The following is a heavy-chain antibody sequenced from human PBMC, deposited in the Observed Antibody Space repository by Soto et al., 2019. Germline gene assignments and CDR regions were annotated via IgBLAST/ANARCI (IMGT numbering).Heavy chain of an antibody. D-gene: IGHD1-26*01. CDR1: GGSISSYY. CDR2: IYYSGST. CDR3: ARDVWEHWSNYVDY. V-gene: IGHV4-59*01. Sequence: PSETLSLTCTVSGGSISSYYWSWIRQPPGKGLEWIGYIYYSGSTNYNPSLKSRVTISVDTSKNQFSLKLSSVTAADTAVYYCARDVWEHWSNYVDYWGQGTLVTVS. J-gene: IGHJ4*02.